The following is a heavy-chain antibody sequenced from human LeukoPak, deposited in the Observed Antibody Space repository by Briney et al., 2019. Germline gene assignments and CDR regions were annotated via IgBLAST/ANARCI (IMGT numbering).Heavy chain of an antibody. J-gene: IGHJ5*02. CDR1: GYTFTGYY. Sequence: ASVKISCKASGYTFTGYYMHWVRQAPGQGLEWMGWINPNSGGTNYAQKFQGRVTMTRDTSISTAYMELSSLTSDDTAVYYCARDSSGWYRWFDLWGQGTLVTVSS. V-gene: IGHV1-2*02. CDR3: ARDSSGWYRWFDL. CDR2: INPNSGGT. D-gene: IGHD6-19*01.